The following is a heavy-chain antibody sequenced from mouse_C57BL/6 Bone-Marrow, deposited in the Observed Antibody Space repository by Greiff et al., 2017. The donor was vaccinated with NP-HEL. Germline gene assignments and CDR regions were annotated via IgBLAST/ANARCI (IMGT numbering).Heavy chain of an antibody. V-gene: IGHV14-4*01. CDR3: TLYYDYDGGFAY. CDR2: IDPENGDT. J-gene: IGHJ3*01. D-gene: IGHD2-4*01. CDR1: GFNITDDY. Sequence: VQLKQSGAELVRPGASVKLSCTASGFNITDDYMHWVKQRPEQGLEWIGWIDPENGDTEYASKFQGKATITADTSSNTAYLQLSSLTSEDTAVYYCTLYYDYDGGFAYWGQGTLVTVSA.